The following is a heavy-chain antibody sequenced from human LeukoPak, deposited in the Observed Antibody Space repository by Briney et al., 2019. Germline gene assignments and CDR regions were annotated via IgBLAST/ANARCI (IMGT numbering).Heavy chain of an antibody. Sequence: PSETLSLTCTVYGGSISSYYWSWIRQHAGKGLEWIGRIYTSGSTNYNPSLKSRVTISVDTSKNQFSMKLSSVTAADTAVYYCARTYGYCSGGSCSKAAFDIWGQGTMVTVSS. D-gene: IGHD2-15*01. CDR3: ARTYGYCSGGSCSKAAFDI. J-gene: IGHJ3*02. CDR1: GGSISSYY. CDR2: IYTSGST. V-gene: IGHV4-4*07.